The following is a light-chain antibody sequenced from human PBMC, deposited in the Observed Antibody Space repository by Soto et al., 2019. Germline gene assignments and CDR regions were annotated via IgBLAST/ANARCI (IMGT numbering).Light chain of an antibody. CDR3: SSLTSSSTYV. CDR2: DVS. Sequence: QSVLTQPASVSGSPGQSITISCTGTSSDVGRYNYVSWYQQHPGKAPKLTIYDVSNRPSGVSSRFSGSKSGNTASLTISGLQAEDEADYYCSSLTSSSTYVFGTGTKVTVL. CDR1: SSDVGRYNY. V-gene: IGLV2-14*01. J-gene: IGLJ1*01.